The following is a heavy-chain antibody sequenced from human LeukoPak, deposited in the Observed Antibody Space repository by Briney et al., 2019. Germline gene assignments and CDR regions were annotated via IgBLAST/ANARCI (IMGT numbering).Heavy chain of an antibody. CDR2: ISSSSYI. J-gene: IGHJ1*01. Sequence: GGSLRLSCAASGFTFSSYSMNWVRQAPGKGLEWVSSISSSSYIYYADSVKGRFTISRDNAKNSLYLQMNSLRAEDTAVYYCARGPVTSFLVPEYFQHWGQGTLVTVSS. CDR3: ARGPVTSFLVPEYFQH. V-gene: IGHV3-21*01. CDR1: GFTFSSYS. D-gene: IGHD3-3*01.